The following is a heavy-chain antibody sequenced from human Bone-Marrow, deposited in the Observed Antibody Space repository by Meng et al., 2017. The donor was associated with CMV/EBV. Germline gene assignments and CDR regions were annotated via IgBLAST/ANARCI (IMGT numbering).Heavy chain of an antibody. CDR3: ARSPGYPREVGY. CDR1: GGSFSGYY. V-gene: IGHV4-34*01. Sequence: GSLRLSCAVYGGSFSGYYWSWIRQPPGKGLEWIGEINHSGSTNYNPSLRSRATISVDTSKNQFSLKLRSVTAADTAVYYCARSPGYPREVGYWGQGTLVTVSS. J-gene: IGHJ4*02. CDR2: INHSGST. D-gene: IGHD5-18*01.